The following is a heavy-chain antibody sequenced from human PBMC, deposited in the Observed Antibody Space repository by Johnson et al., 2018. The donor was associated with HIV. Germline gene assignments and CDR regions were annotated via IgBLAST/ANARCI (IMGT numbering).Heavy chain of an antibody. Sequence: VQLVESGGGVVQPGRSLRLSCAASGFTFSSYWLSCARQAPGKGLEWVANRKQDGSEKYYVDSVKGRFTISRDNAKNSLYLQMNSLRAEDTAVYYCAKEDSWRRAFDLWGQGTMVTVSS. J-gene: IGHJ3*01. V-gene: IGHV3-7*01. CDR1: GFTFSSYW. CDR2: RKQDGSEK. CDR3: AKEDSWRRAFDL. D-gene: IGHD3-3*01.